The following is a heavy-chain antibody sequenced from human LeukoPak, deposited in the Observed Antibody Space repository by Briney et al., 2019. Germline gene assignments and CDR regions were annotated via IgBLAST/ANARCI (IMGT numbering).Heavy chain of an antibody. J-gene: IGHJ6*03. CDR2: FDPEDGET. Sequence: ASVKVSCKVSGYTLTELSMHWVRQAPGKGLEWMGGFDPEDGETIYAQKFQGRVTMTEGTSTDTAYMELSSLRSEDTAVYYCATAPYYYMDVWGKGTTVTVSS. CDR1: GYTLTELS. CDR3: ATAPYYYMDV. V-gene: IGHV1-24*01.